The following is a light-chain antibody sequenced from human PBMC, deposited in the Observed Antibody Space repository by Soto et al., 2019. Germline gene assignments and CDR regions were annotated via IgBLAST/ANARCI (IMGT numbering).Light chain of an antibody. CDR2: RNN. CDR1: RSNIGRNF. CDR3: AAWDDTLDAQV. J-gene: IGLJ3*02. Sequence: QSVLTQSPSASGTPGQRVTISCSGSRSNIGRNFAYWYQHVPGTAPRLLIQRNNERPSGVPDRFSGSKSGTSVSLAISGLRSDDEATYYCAAWDDTLDAQVFGGGTKLTFL. V-gene: IGLV1-47*01.